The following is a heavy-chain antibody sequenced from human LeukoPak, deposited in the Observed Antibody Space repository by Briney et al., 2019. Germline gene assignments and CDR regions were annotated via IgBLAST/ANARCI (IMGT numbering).Heavy chain of an antibody. CDR1: GFTFSSYW. V-gene: IGHV3-7*03. J-gene: IGHJ4*02. D-gene: IGHD3-10*01. CDR2: IKQDGSEK. Sequence: GGSLRLSCAASGFTFSSYWMSWVRQAPGKGLEWVANIKQDGSEKYYVDSVKGRFTISRDNAKNSLYLQMNSLRAEDTAVYYCARDLPPPLRFFDYWGQGTLVTVSS. CDR3: ARDLPPPLRFFDY.